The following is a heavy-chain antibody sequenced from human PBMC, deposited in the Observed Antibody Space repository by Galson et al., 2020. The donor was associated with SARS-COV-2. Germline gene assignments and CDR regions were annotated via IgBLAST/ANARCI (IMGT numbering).Heavy chain of an antibody. Sequence: SETLSLTCTVSGGSVSSGSYYWSWIRQPPGKGLEWIGYIYYSGSTNYNPSLKSRVTISVDTSKNQFSLKLSSVTAADTAVYYCARGLRNYDFWSGPPLLSMSYWGQGTLVTVSS. J-gene: IGHJ4*02. CDR2: IYYSGST. D-gene: IGHD3-3*01. V-gene: IGHV4-61*01. CDR3: ARGLRNYDFWSGPPLLSMSY. CDR1: GGSVSSGSYY.